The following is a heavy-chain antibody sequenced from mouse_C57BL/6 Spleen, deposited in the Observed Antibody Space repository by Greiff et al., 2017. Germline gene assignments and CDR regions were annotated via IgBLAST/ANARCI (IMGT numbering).Heavy chain of an antibody. D-gene: IGHD1-1*01. Sequence: QVHVKQSGPGLVQPSQSLSITCTVSGFSLTSYGVHWVRQSPGKGLEWLGVIWSGGSTDYNAAFISRLSISKDNSKSQVFFKMNSLQADDTAIYYCARKGGDGYYYGSSYGFAYWGQGTLVTVSA. CDR1: GFSLTSYG. V-gene: IGHV2-2*01. J-gene: IGHJ3*01. CDR2: IWSGGST. CDR3: ARKGGDGYYYGSSYGFAY.